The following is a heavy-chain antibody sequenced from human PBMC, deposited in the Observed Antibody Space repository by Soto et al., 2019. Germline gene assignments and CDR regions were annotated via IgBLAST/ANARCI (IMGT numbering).Heavy chain of an antibody. CDR1: GFTFSSYA. CDR2: ISVSGGRT. CDR3: AKDLEEMEN. J-gene: IGHJ4*02. V-gene: IGHV3-23*01. Sequence: PGGSLRLSCAASGFTFSSYAMSWVRQARGKGLEWVSGISVSGGRTYYVDSVKGRFTISRDNSKNTLYVQMNSLRVEDTAVYYFAKDLEEMENWGQGTVVTVSS. D-gene: IGHD1-1*01.